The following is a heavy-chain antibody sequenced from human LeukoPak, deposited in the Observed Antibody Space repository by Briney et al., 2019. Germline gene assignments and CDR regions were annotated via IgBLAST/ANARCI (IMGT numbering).Heavy chain of an antibody. CDR3: AKGSYGSGSYYYFDY. CDR2: ISYDGSNK. CDR1: GFIFSSYG. V-gene: IGHV3-30*18. J-gene: IGHJ4*02. Sequence: GGSLRLSCAASGFIFSSYGMHWVRQAPGKGLEWVAVISYDGSNKNYADSVKGRFTISRDNSKNTLYLQMNSLRAEDTAVYYCAKGSYGSGSYYYFDYWGQGTLVTVSS. D-gene: IGHD3-10*01.